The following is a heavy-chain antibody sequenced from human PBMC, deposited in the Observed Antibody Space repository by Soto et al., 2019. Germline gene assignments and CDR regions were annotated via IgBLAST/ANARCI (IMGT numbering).Heavy chain of an antibody. CDR3: ARGGDIATVPAATYYYHGMDV. CDR1: GLTFNNYA. V-gene: IGHV3-30-3*01. CDR2: ISHDASNT. Sequence: GESLKISCAASGLTFNNYAMHWVRQAPGKGLEWVAVISHDASNTYYADSVKGRFTISRDNSRNTLFLRMNSLRAEDTAVYYCARGGDIATVPAATYYYHGMDVWGQGTTVTVSS. J-gene: IGHJ6*02. D-gene: IGHD2-2*01.